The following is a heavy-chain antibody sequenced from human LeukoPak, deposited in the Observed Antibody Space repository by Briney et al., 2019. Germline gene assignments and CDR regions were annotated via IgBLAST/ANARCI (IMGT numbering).Heavy chain of an antibody. V-gene: IGHV3-30*02. CDR1: GFTFSSYG. CDR3: AKDACSGGSCYLDY. CDR2: IRYDGSNK. D-gene: IGHD2-15*01. Sequence: PGGSLRLSCAASGFTFSSYGMHWVRRAPGKGLEWVAFIRYDGSNKYYADSVKGRFTISRDNSKNTLYLQMNSLRAEDTAVYYCAKDACSGGSCYLDYWGQGTLVTVSS. J-gene: IGHJ4*02.